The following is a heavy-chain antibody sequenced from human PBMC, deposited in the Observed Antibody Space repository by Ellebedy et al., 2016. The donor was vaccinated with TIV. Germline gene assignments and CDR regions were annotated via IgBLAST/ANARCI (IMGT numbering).Heavy chain of an antibody. D-gene: IGHD3-9*01. V-gene: IGHV4-39*02. J-gene: IGHJ4*02. CDR1: GASISSTTCY. CDR3: ATAVRDDWSLSL. Sequence: MPSETLSLTCTVSGASISSTTCYWVWIRQPPGKGLEYIGTFNYSGTNYYNPSLKSRVTISIDPSKNHFSLNLTSVTAADTAVYYCATAVRDDWSLSLWGQGTQVTVSS. CDR2: FNYSGTN.